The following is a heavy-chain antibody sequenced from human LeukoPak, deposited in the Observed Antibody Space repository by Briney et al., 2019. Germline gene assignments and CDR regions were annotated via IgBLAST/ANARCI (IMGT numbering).Heavy chain of an antibody. Sequence: PGGSLRLSCAASGFTFSSYSMNWVRQAPGKGLEWVSSISSSSSYIYYADSVKGRFTISRDNAKNSLYLQMNSLRAEDTAVYYCARDLGIVGAQGGFDYWGQGTLVTVSS. V-gene: IGHV3-21*01. CDR2: ISSSSSYI. CDR3: ARDLGIVGAQGGFDY. J-gene: IGHJ4*02. D-gene: IGHD1-26*01. CDR1: GFTFSSYS.